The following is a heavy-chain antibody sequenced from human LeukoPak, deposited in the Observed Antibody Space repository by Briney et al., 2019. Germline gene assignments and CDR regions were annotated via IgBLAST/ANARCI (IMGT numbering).Heavy chain of an antibody. CDR2: TSSSSSYI. J-gene: IGHJ5*02. Sequence: GGSLRLSCAASGFTFSSYSTNWVRQAPGKGLEWVSSTSSSSSYIYYADSVKGRFTISRDNAKNSLYLQMNSLRAEDTAVYYCARDIVATVSAWGQGTLVTVSS. D-gene: IGHD5-12*01. V-gene: IGHV3-21*01. CDR3: ARDIVATVSA. CDR1: GFTFSSYS.